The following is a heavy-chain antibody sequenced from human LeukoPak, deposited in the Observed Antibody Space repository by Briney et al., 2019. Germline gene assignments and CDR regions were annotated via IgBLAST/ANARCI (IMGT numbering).Heavy chain of an antibody. CDR3: ARRKRGSGGPFDY. D-gene: IGHD1-26*01. V-gene: IGHV4-59*08. J-gene: IGHJ4*02. CDR1: GGSLSDYY. Sequence: SETLSLTRTVSGGSLSDYYWSWSRQSPGAGLEWSGYMDYSGSTDYNDSLKCRVTISRDKSKEKFSLQLSSLTAADTAIYFCARRKRGSGGPFDYWGQGTLVTVSS. CDR2: MDYSGST.